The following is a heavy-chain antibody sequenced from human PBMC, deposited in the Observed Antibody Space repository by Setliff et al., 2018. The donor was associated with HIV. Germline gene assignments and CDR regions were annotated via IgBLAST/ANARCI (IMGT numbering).Heavy chain of an antibody. CDR2: INSDSGGT. J-gene: IGHJ4*02. Sequence: ASVKVSCKASGYTFSDYYMHWVRQAPGQGLEWMGWINSDSGGTNYAQRFQGRITMTRDTSTNTVYMELSSLRSDDTAVYYCARDQTTMGDFDYWGPGTLVTVSS. V-gene: IGHV1-2*02. CDR3: ARDQTTMGDFDY. CDR1: GYTFSDYY. D-gene: IGHD1-26*01.